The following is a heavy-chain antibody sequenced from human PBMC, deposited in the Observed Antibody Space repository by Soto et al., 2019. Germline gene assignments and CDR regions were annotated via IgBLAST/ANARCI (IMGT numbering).Heavy chain of an antibody. J-gene: IGHJ4*02. D-gene: IGHD6-13*01. CDR3: ARRGPGTYFDY. Sequence: EVQLLDSGGGLVQPGGSLRLSCAASGFTFSSYAMNWVRHAPGKGLEWVSVISGSGDSTYYADSVKGRFTISSDTSKNTLYLQMNSLRTEDTAVYYCARRGPGTYFDYWGQGTLVTVSS. CDR1: GFTFSSYA. CDR2: ISGSGDST. V-gene: IGHV3-23*01.